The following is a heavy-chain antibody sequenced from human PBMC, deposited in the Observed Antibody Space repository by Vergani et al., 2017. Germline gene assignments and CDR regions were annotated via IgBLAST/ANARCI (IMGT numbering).Heavy chain of an antibody. CDR2: INPNSGGT. Sequence: QVQLVQSGAEVKKPGASVKVSCKASGYTFTGYYMHWVRQAPGQGLEWMGWINPNSGGTNYAQKFQGRVTMTRDTSISTAYMELSRLRSDDTAVYYCAREQTPLLWFGGGNWFDPWGQGTLVTVSS. CDR1: GYTFTGYY. J-gene: IGHJ5*02. D-gene: IGHD3-10*01. V-gene: IGHV1-2*02. CDR3: AREQTPLLWFGGGNWFDP.